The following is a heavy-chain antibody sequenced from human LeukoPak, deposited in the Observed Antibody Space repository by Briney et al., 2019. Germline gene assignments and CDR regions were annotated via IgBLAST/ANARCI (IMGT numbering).Heavy chain of an antibody. V-gene: IGHV3-64*01. CDR1: GFTFSSYA. J-gene: IGHJ4*02. CDR3: ARDFQYYFDY. Sequence: GSLRLSCAASGFTFSSYAMHWARQAPGKGLEYVSAISSNGGSTYYANSVKGRFTISRDNSKNTLYLQMNSLRAEDTAVYYCARDFQYYFDYWGQGTLVTVSS. CDR2: ISSNGGST.